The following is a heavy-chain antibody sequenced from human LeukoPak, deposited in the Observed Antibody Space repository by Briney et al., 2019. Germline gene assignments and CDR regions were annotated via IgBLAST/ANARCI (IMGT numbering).Heavy chain of an antibody. CDR2: ISSSGSTI. D-gene: IGHD2-15*01. Sequence: GGSLRLSCAASGFTFSSYEMNWVRQAPGKGLEWVSYISSSGSTIYYADSVKGRFTISRDNAKNSLYLQMNSLRAEDTAVYYCAKWGCSGGSCYPFDYWGQGTLVTVSS. CDR3: AKWGCSGGSCYPFDY. CDR1: GFTFSSYE. V-gene: IGHV3-48*03. J-gene: IGHJ4*02.